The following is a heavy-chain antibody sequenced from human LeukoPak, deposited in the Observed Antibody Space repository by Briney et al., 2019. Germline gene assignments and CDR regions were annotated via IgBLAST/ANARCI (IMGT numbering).Heavy chain of an antibody. J-gene: IGHJ3*02. CDR2: IYTSGST. V-gene: IGHV4-61*02. Sequence: SETLSLTCTVSGGSISSGSYYWRWLRQPAGKGLEWIGRIYTSGSTNYNPSLKSRVTISVDTSKNQFSLKLSSVTAADTAVYYCARYSSSPWGDAFDIWGQGRMVTVSS. CDR1: GGSISSGSYY. CDR3: ARYSSSPWGDAFDI. D-gene: IGHD6-6*01.